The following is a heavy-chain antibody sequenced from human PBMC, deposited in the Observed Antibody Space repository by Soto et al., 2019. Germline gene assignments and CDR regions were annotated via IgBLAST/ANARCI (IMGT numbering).Heavy chain of an antibody. J-gene: IGHJ4*02. V-gene: IGHV4-4*07. CDR1: GGSISSYY. CDR2: IYTSGST. Sequence: PSETLSLTCTVSGGSISSYYWSWIRQPAGKGLEWIGRIYTSGSTNYNPSLKRRVTMSVDTSKNQFSLKLSSVTAADTAVYYCARDLGPGTLGYCSSTSCRHDYCGQGTLVPGSS. D-gene: IGHD2-2*01. CDR3: ARDLGPGTLGYCSSTSCRHDY.